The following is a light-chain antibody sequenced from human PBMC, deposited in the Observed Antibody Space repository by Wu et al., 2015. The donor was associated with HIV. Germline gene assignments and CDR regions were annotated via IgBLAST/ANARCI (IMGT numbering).Light chain of an antibody. CDR3: QQRSNWPPGLT. V-gene: IGKV3-11*01. J-gene: IGKJ4*01. Sequence: EIVLTQSPATLSLSPGERATLSCRASQNVKNNYLAWYQQIPGQAPRLLIYGAFNRATGIPDRFSGSGSGTDFTLTISSLEPEDFAVYYCQQRSNWPPGLTFGGGTKVEIK. CDR2: GAF. CDR1: QNVKNNY.